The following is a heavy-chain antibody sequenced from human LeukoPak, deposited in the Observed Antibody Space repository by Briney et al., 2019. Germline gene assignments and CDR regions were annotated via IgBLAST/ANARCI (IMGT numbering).Heavy chain of an antibody. D-gene: IGHD5/OR15-5a*01. Sequence: ASVTVSCKASGYHFTGYHVHWVRQAPGQGLEWMGRISTDSGDTNIAPKFQGRVTMTRDTSIKTAYMELSRRTSDDAAVYYCAGLGSTVEGRIDPWGQGTPVTVSS. CDR1: GYHFTGYH. CDR2: ISTDSGDT. V-gene: IGHV1-2*02. CDR3: AGLGSTVEGRIDP. J-gene: IGHJ5*02.